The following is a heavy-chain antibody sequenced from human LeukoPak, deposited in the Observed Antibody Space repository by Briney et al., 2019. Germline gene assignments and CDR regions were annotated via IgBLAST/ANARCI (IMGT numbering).Heavy chain of an antibody. CDR2: ISGSGGST. J-gene: IGHJ4*02. CDR3: AKALTPRVLLKEGLDY. V-gene: IGHV3-23*01. D-gene: IGHD2/OR15-2a*01. CDR1: GFTFSSYA. Sequence: GGSLRLSCAASGFTFSSYAMSWVRQAPGKGLEWVSAISGSGGSTYYADSVKGRFTISRDNSKNTLYLQMNSLRADDTAVYYCAKALTPRVLLKEGLDYWGQGTLVTVSS.